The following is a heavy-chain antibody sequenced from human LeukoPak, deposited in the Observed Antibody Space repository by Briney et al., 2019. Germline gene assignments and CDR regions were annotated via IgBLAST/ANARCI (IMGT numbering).Heavy chain of an antibody. Sequence: GGSLRLSCAASGFTFSSYAMSWVRQAPGKGLEWVSAISGSGGSTYYADSVKGRFTISRDNSTNTLYLQMNSLRAEDTAVYYCAKRGAGGTYCGGDCGKYYGMDVWGQGTTVTVSS. CDR3: AKRGAGGTYCGGDCGKYYGMDV. V-gene: IGHV3-23*01. J-gene: IGHJ6*02. D-gene: IGHD2-21*02. CDR1: GFTFSSYA. CDR2: ISGSGGST.